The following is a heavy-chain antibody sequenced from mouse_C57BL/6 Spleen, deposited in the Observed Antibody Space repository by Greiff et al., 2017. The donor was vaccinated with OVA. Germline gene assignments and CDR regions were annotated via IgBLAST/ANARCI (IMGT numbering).Heavy chain of an antibody. CDR1: GFNFKDYS. CDR3: ARYYGSSSGYFDF. CDR2: IDPEDGET. Sequence: EVQLQQSGAELVKPGASVKLSCTASGFNFKDYSMHWVKQRTEQGLEWIGRIDPEDGETKYAPKFQGKATITADTSSNTAYLQLRLLTSEDTAVYYCARYYGSSSGYFDFWGTGTTVTVSS. D-gene: IGHD1-1*01. J-gene: IGHJ1*03. V-gene: IGHV14-2*01.